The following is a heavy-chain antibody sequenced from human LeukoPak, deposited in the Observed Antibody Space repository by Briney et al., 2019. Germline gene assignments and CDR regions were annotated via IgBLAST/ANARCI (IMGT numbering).Heavy chain of an antibody. CDR1: GGSISSYY. CDR3: AARGAAAGKSDY. Sequence: PSETLSLTCTVSGGSISSYYWSWIRQPPGKGLEWIWYIYYSGSTNYNPSLKSRVTISVDTSKNRFSLKLSSVTAADTAVYYCAARGAAAGKSDYWGQGTLVTVSS. CDR2: IYYSGST. J-gene: IGHJ4*02. D-gene: IGHD6-13*01. V-gene: IGHV4-59*01.